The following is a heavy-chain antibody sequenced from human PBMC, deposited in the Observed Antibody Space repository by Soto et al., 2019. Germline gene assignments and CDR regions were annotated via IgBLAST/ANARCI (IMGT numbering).Heavy chain of an antibody. Sequence: EVQLVESGGGLVQPGGSLRLSCAASGFTVSSKYMTWVRQAPGKGLEWVSLIQSGGTTYYADSVKGRFPISRDTSDNTLHLQMDILRVEDTAVYYFSRDDVLCDVGRCYVIPFDVWGKATTVTVSS. CDR3: SRDDVLCDVGRCYVIPFDV. J-gene: IGHJ6*04. CDR1: GFTVSSKY. CDR2: IQSGGTT. D-gene: IGHD2-15*01. V-gene: IGHV3-66*01.